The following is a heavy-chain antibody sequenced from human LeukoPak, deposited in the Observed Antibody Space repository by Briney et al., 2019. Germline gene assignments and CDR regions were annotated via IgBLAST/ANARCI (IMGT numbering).Heavy chain of an antibody. Sequence: ASVKVSCKASCYTFTSNCISWVRQAAGQGLEWMGWISAYDGNTNYAQKLQGRVTMTSDTSTSTAYMELRSLRSDDTAVYYCAREALSWQLVPYYYYGMDVWGQGTTVTVSS. D-gene: IGHD6-13*01. CDR1: CYTFTSNC. CDR3: AREALSWQLVPYYYYGMDV. J-gene: IGHJ6*02. CDR2: ISAYDGNT. V-gene: IGHV1-18*01.